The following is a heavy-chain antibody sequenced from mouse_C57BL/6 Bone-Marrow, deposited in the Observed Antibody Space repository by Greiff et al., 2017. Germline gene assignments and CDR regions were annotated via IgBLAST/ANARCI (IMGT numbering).Heavy chain of an antibody. V-gene: IGHV5-4*01. CDR1: GFTFSSYA. J-gene: IGHJ4*01. CDR2: ISDGGSYT. CDR3: ADYELSIDY. Sequence: EVQGVESGGGLVKPGGSLKLSCAASGFTFSSYAMSWVRQTPEKRLEWVATISDGGSYTSSPATVTGRFTLSRDNAKNNLYLQRSHLEAEDTTMYCCADYELSIDYWGQGTSVTVSS. D-gene: IGHD2-4*01.